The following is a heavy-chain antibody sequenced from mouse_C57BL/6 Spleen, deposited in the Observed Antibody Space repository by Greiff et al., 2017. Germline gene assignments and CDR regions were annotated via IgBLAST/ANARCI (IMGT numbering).Heavy chain of an antibody. V-gene: IGHV7-3*01. J-gene: IGHJ2*01. Sequence: EVKLMEPGGGLVQPGGSLSLSCAASGFTFTDYYMSWVRQPPGKALEWFGFIRNKANGYTTEYSASVKGRFTISRDNSQSILYLQMNALIAEDSATYYCASFNWDYFDYWGQGTTLTVSS. CDR3: ASFNWDYFDY. CDR1: GFTFTDYY. CDR2: IRNKANGYTT. D-gene: IGHD4-1*02.